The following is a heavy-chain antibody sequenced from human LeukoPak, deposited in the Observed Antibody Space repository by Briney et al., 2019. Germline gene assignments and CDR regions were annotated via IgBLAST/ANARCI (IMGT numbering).Heavy chain of an antibody. J-gene: IGHJ6*03. D-gene: IGHD6-13*01. CDR1: GFTFDDYG. CDR3: ARGPGSSSWYYYYYYMDV. CDR2: INHSGST. V-gene: IGHV4-34*01. Sequence: GSLRLSCAASGFTFDDYGMSWIRQPPGKGLEWIGEINHSGSTNYNPSLKSRVTISVDTSKNQFSLKLSSVTAADTAVYYCARGPGSSSWYYYYYYMDVWGKGTTVTVSS.